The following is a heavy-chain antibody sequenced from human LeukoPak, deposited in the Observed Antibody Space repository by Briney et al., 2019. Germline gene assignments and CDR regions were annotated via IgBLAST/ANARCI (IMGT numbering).Heavy chain of an antibody. V-gene: IGHV3-9*01. Sequence: GRSLRLSCAASGFTFDDYAMHWVRQAPGKGLEWVSGISWNSGSIGYADSVKGRFTISRDNAKNSLYLQMNSLRAEDTALYYCARRGWYSGYHFDYWGLGTLVTVSS. CDR1: GFTFDDYA. CDR2: ISWNSGSI. CDR3: ARRGWYSGYHFDY. D-gene: IGHD5-12*01. J-gene: IGHJ4*02.